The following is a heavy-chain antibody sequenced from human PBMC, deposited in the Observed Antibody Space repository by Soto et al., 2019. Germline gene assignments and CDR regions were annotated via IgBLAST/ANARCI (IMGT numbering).Heavy chain of an antibody. D-gene: IGHD6-13*01. CDR2: INHSGST. Sequence: QVQLQQWGAGLLKPSETLSLTCAVYGGSFSSYYWYWIRQSPGKGLQWIGEINHSGSTNYNPSLKRRVTISVDTSKNQCSLKLSSVTAADTAVYYCARGRRQQLVATPISYKIEYWGQGTLVTVSS. CDR1: GGSFSSYY. CDR3: ARGRRQQLVATPISYKIEY. V-gene: IGHV4-34*01. J-gene: IGHJ4*02.